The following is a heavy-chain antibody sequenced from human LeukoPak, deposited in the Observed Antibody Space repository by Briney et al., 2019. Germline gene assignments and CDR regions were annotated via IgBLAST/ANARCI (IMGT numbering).Heavy chain of an antibody. CDR2: INHSGST. CDR3: ARRGRDGYNG. CDR1: GGSFSGYY. D-gene: IGHD5-24*01. Sequence: SETLSLTCAVYGGSFSGYYWSWIRQPPGKGLEWIGEINHSGSTNYNPSLKSRVTISVDTSKNQFSLKLSSVTAADTAVYYCARRGRDGYNGWGQGTLVTVSS. V-gene: IGHV4-34*01. J-gene: IGHJ4*02.